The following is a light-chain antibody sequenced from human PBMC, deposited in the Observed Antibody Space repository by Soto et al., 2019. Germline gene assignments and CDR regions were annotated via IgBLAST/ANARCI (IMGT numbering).Light chain of an antibody. CDR2: KAS. J-gene: IGKJ1*01. V-gene: IGKV1-5*03. CDR3: QQYNAYSPWT. CDR1: QSIMSW. Sequence: DLQMTQSPSTLSASVGDRVTITCRASQSIMSWLAWYQQKPGKAPKLLIYKASDLDVGVPSRFAGSGSGTEFTLTISSLQPDDVATYYCQQYNAYSPWTFGQGTKVDI.